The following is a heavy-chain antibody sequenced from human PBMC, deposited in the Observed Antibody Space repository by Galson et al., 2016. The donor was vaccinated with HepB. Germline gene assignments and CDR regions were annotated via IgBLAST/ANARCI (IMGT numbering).Heavy chain of an antibody. J-gene: IGHJ4*02. D-gene: IGHD1-26*01. V-gene: IGHV3-33*03. Sequence: SLRLSCAASGFTFSYYGMHWVRQAPGKGLEWVAVIWYDERNKFYADSVKGRFTISRDNSKNTLYLQMDTLRAEDTAVYYCAKDPRLSTIATSDYFDYWGQGTLVTVSS. CDR2: IWYDERNK. CDR1: GFTFSYYG. CDR3: AKDPRLSTIATSDYFDY.